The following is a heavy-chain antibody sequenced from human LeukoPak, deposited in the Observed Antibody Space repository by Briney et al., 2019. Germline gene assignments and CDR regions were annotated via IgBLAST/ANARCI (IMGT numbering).Heavy chain of an antibody. CDR2: IKQDGSEK. CDR1: GFSFTTYA. D-gene: IGHD1-26*01. V-gene: IGHV3-7*01. CDR3: ARRASYSVSPLDY. J-gene: IGHJ4*01. Sequence: PGGSLRLSCAASGFSFTTYAMSWFRQAPGKGLEWVTNIKQDGSEKYYVDSVKGRFTISRDNAKNSLCLQMNSLRAEDTAVYYCARRASYSVSPLDYWGHGTPVTVSS.